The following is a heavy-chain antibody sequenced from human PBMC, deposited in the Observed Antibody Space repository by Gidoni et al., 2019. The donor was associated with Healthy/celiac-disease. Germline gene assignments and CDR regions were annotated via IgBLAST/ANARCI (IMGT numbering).Heavy chain of an antibody. CDR3: TTGRAIHLPDYGSGSYYNPTVDY. D-gene: IGHD3-10*01. V-gene: IGHV3-15*01. J-gene: IGHJ4*02. CDR2: SKSKTDGGTT. CDR1: GFTFSNAW. Sequence: EVQLVESGGGLVKPGGSLRLSCAASGFTFSNAWMSWVRQAPGKGPEWVCRSKSKTDGGTTDYAAPVKGRFTISRDDSKNTLYLQMNSLKTEDTAVYYCTTGRAIHLPDYGSGSYYNPTVDYWGQGTLVTVSS.